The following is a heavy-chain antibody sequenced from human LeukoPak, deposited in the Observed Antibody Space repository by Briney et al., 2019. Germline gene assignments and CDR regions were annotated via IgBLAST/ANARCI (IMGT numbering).Heavy chain of an antibody. CDR1: GYTFTAYY. CDR3: ARRPGGSSDY. V-gene: IGHV1-18*04. J-gene: IGHJ4*02. D-gene: IGHD2-15*01. CDR2: ISAYNGNT. Sequence: ASVKVSCKASGYTFTAYYIHWIRQAPGQGLEWMGWISAYNGNTNYAQKLQGRVTMTTDTSTSTAYMELRSLRSDDTAVYYCARRPGGSSDYWGQGTLVTVSS.